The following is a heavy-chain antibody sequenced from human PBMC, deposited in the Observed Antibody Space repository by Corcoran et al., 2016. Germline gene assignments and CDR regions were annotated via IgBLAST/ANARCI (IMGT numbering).Heavy chain of an antibody. D-gene: IGHD5-18*01. J-gene: IGHJ6*02. Sequence: QVQLVESGGGVVQPGRSLRLSCAASGFTFSSYGMHWVRQAPGKGLEWVAVIWYDGSNKYYADSVKGRFTISRDNSKNTLYLQMDSLRAEDKAVYYCARVRQVDTAMVTPYYYGMDVWGQGTTVTVSS. CDR2: IWYDGSNK. CDR3: ARVRQVDTAMVTPYYYGMDV. V-gene: IGHV3-33*01. CDR1: GFTFSSYG.